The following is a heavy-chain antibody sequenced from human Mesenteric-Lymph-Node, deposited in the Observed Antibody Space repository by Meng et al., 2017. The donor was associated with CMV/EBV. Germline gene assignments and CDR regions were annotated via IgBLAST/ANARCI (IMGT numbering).Heavy chain of an antibody. D-gene: IGHD6-6*01. V-gene: IGHV3-23*03. CDR3: AKDRGQYSSSPYYYGMDV. CDR2: IYSGGSNT. Sequence: GESLKISCAASGFTVSSNYMSWVRQAPGKGLEWVSLIYSGGSNTYYADSVKGRFTISRDNSRNTLYLQMNSLRAEDTAVYYCAKDRGQYSSSPYYYGMDVWGQGTTVTVSS. J-gene: IGHJ6*02. CDR1: GFTVSSNY.